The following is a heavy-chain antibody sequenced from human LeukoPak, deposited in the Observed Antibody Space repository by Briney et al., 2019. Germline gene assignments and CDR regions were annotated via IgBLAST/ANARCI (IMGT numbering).Heavy chain of an antibody. CDR2: ISNSGTT. Sequence: SETLSLTCTVSGGSINDYYWTWIRQAPGEGLEWLGYISNSGTTDYNPSLKSRVTMSVDTSKNEFSLKVTSVTAADTAMYYCARVVRGAVTSNCFDPWGQGTLVTVSS. CDR3: ARVVRGAVTSNCFDP. J-gene: IGHJ5*02. CDR1: GGSINDYY. V-gene: IGHV4-59*01. D-gene: IGHD4-17*01.